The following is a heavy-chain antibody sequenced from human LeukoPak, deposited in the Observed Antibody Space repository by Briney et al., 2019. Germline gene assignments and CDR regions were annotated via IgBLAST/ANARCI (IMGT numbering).Heavy chain of an antibody. CDR2: ISSDGSST. CDR1: GFTFSSYW. CDR3: ARVDIAVGDFDY. Sequence: GGSLRLSCAASGFTFSSYWMHWVRQAPGKGLVWVSRISSDGSSTSYADSVKGRFTISRDNAKNTLYLQMNSLRAEDTAVYYCARVDIAVGDFDYWGQGTLVTVSS. D-gene: IGHD6-19*01. J-gene: IGHJ4*02. V-gene: IGHV3-74*01.